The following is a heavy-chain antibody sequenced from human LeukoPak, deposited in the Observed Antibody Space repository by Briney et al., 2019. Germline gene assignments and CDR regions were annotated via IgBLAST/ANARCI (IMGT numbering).Heavy chain of an antibody. J-gene: IGHJ6*03. Sequence: SETLSLTCAVYGGSFSGYYWSWIRQPPGKGLEWIGEINHSGSTNYNPSLKSRVTISVDTSKNQFSLKLSSVTAADTAVYYCAKSATDYGDFGPSVLGYYYYYMDVWGKGATVTISS. D-gene: IGHD4-17*01. CDR1: GGSFSGYY. V-gene: IGHV4-34*01. CDR2: INHSGST. CDR3: AKSATDYGDFGPSVLGYYYYYMDV.